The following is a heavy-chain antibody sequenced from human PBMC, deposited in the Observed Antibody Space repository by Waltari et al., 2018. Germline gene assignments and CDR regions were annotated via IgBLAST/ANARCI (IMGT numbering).Heavy chain of an antibody. V-gene: IGHV1-2*02. J-gene: IGHJ4*02. D-gene: IGHD5-12*01. CDR3: AKDEGVATIPGY. CDR1: GYTFTGYY. CDR2: INPNSGDT. Sequence: QVQLLQSGAEVKKPGASVKVSCKASGYTFTGYYMHWVRQAPGQGLEWMGCINPNSGDTNYAQKFHGRVTMTRHTSISTAYMELSSLRSDDTAVYYCAKDEGVATIPGYWGQGTLVTVSS.